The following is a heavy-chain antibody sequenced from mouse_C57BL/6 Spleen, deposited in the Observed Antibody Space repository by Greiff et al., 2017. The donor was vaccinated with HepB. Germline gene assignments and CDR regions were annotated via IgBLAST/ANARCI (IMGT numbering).Heavy chain of an antibody. CDR1: GYTFTSYW. Sequence: QVQLKQPGAELVKPGASVKVSCKASGYTFTSYWMHWVKQRPGQGLEWIGRIHPSDSDTNYNQKFKGKATLTVDKSSSTAYMQLSSLTSEDSAVYYCARPYYCGSSCFDYWGQGTTLTVSS. V-gene: IGHV1-74*01. J-gene: IGHJ2*01. CDR2: IHPSDSDT. D-gene: IGHD1-1*01. CDR3: ARPYYCGSSCFDY.